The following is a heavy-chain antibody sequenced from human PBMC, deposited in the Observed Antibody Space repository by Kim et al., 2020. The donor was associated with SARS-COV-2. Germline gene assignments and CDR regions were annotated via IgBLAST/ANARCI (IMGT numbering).Heavy chain of an antibody. V-gene: IGHV3-30*04. CDR2: ISYDGSNK. CDR3: AGGNSKFDY. CDR1: GFTFSSYA. J-gene: IGHJ4*02. D-gene: IGHD3-16*01. Sequence: GGSLRLSCAASGFTFSSYAMHWVRQAPGKGLEWVAVISYDGSNKYYVDSVKGRFTISRDNSKNTLYLQMNSLRAEDTAVYYCAGGNSKFDYWGQGTLVTVSS.